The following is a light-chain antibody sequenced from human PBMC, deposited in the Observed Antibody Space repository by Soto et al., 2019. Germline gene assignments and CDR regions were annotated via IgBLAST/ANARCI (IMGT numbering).Light chain of an antibody. CDR3: SSFTTSTSYV. Sequence: QSALTQPASVSGSPGQSITISCTGTSSDVGAYDYVSWYQQHPGEVHKLMIFDVSDRPSGVSNRFSGSKSGNTASLTISGLQAEDEADYYCSSFTTSTSYVFGTGTKVTVL. CDR1: SSDVGAYDY. J-gene: IGLJ1*01. V-gene: IGLV2-14*03. CDR2: DVS.